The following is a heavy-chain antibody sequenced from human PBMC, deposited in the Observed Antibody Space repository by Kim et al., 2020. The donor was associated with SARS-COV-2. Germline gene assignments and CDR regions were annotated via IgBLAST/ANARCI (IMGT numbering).Heavy chain of an antibody. Sequence: ASVKVSCKASGYTFTSYAMHWVRQAPGQRFEWLGWINSGNGDTQYSQKFQGRVTITRDTSATTAYMELSSLRSEDTSLYYCAIITGGYXAFYWGQGTPLTVSS. CDR2: INSGNGDT. D-gene: IGHD6-25*01. CDR1: GYTFTSYA. J-gene: IGHJ4*02. V-gene: IGHV1-3*01. CDR3: AIITGGYXAFY.